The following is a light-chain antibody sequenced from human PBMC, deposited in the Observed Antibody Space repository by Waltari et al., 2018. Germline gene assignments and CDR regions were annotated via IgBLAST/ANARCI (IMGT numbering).Light chain of an antibody. CDR1: TDINVATFI. CDR2: YRSDSDK. Sequence: QAVLTQQASLSASPGASASLTCTLRTDINVATFIIYWYQQRPGGPPQVLVKYRSDSDKRQGTAVTSRFSGSNNTSAKAGILLISGLQSEDYADSYCIILHNNAVGFGGGTLLTVL. CDR3: IILHNNAVG. V-gene: IGLV5-45*01. J-gene: IGLJ3*02.